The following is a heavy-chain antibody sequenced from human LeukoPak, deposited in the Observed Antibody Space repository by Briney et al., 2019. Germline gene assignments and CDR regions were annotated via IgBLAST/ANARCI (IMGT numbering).Heavy chain of an antibody. V-gene: IGHV4-30-4*01. Sequence: SQTLCLTCTVSGGSISNGDYYRSWIRQPPGKGLEWIGYIYYSGSTYYNPSLKSRVTTSVDTSKNQFSLKLSSVTAADTAVYYCATGVDTAMVQFDYWGQGTLVIVSS. CDR1: GGSISNGDYY. CDR3: ATGVDTAMVQFDY. CDR2: IYYSGST. D-gene: IGHD5-18*01. J-gene: IGHJ4*02.